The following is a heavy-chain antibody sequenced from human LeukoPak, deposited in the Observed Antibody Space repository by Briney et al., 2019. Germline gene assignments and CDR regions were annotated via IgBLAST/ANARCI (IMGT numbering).Heavy chain of an antibody. CDR3: ARDRHSYDSSGYFDY. V-gene: IGHV3-30-3*01. Sequence: GGSLRLSCAASGFTFSSYAMHWVRQAPGKGLEWVAVISYDGSNKYYADSVKGRFTISRDNSKNTLYLQMSSLRAEDTAVYYCARDRHSYDSSGYFDYWGQGTLVTVSS. CDR1: GFTFSSYA. D-gene: IGHD3-22*01. CDR2: ISYDGSNK. J-gene: IGHJ4*02.